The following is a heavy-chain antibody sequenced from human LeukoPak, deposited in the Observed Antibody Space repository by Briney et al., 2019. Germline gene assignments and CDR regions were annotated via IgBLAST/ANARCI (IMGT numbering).Heavy chain of an antibody. CDR1: GASISNYY. Sequence: SETLSLTCTVSGASISNYYWSWIRQTPEKGLEWMGHIHSSGGSSYYPSLKSRLTLSIDTSRNQLSLKLPSVTAADTAVYFCARLGSYHDFWGQGALVTISS. CDR3: ARLGSYHDF. V-gene: IGHV4-4*09. D-gene: IGHD1-26*01. CDR2: IHSSGGS. J-gene: IGHJ4*02.